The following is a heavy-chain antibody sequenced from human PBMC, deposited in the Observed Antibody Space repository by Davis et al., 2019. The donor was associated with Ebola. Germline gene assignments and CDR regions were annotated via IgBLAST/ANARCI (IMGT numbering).Heavy chain of an antibody. J-gene: IGHJ5*02. D-gene: IGHD3-16*01. V-gene: IGHV1-2*02. CDR2: ISPDSGAT. CDR1: GYTLTGYY. CDR3: AREKGGDGWFDP. Sequence: ASVKVSCKASGYTLTGYYMHWVRQAPGQGLEYMAWISPDSGATHYEQRFQGRVTLTRDTSINTGYMELSSLRSDDTAIYYCAREKGGDGWFDPWGQGTLVTVSS.